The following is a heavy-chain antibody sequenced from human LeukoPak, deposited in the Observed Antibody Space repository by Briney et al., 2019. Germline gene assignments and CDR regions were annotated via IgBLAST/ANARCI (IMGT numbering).Heavy chain of an antibody. CDR3: ARAPPRGGCSDP. V-gene: IGHV4-59*13. CDR2: IHYTGSTTYN. J-gene: IGHJ5*02. CDR1: GGSITTYY. D-gene: IGHD3-10*01. Sequence: SETLSLTCTVSGGSITTYYCNWIRQAPGKGLEWIGYIHYTGSTTYNNYHPSLKSRVTISLDTSKNQFSLKLNSVTPADTAVYFCARAPPRGGCSDPWGQGTLVTVSS.